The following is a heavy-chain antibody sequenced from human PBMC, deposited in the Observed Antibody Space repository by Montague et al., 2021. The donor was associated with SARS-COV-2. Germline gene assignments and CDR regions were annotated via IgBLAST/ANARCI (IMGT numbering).Heavy chain of an antibody. CDR3: ARILPHLGMDV. J-gene: IGHJ6*02. Sequence: VKPTQTLTLTCTFSGFSLSTSGMCVSWIRQPPGKALEWLARIDWDDDKYYSTSLETRLTISKDTSKNQVVLTMTNMDPVDTATYYCARILPHLGMDVWGQGTTVTVSS. CDR1: GFSLSTSGMC. V-gene: IGHV2-70*11. CDR2: IDWDDDK.